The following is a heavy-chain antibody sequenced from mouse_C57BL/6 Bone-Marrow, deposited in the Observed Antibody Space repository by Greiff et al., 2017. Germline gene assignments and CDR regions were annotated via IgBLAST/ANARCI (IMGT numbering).Heavy chain of an antibody. V-gene: IGHV1-69*01. CDR1: GYTFTSYW. CDR3: ASEGPHHYGSSSFSY. J-gene: IGHJ3*01. CDR2: IDPSASYT. Sequence: VQLQQPGAELVMPGASVKLSCKASGYTFTSYWMHWVKQRPGQGLEWIGEIDPSASYTNYNQKFKGKSTLTVDKSSSTAYMQLSSLTSEDSAVYYCASEGPHHYGSSSFSYWGQRSLVTASA. D-gene: IGHD1-1*01.